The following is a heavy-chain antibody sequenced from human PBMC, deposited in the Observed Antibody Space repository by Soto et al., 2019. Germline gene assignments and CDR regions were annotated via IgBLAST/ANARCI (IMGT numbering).Heavy chain of an antibody. CDR1: GFTFSSYW. D-gene: IGHD2-2*01. CDR3: ARVAVSRVWDY. Sequence: HPGGSLRLSCAASGFTFSSYWMHWVRQAPGKGLVWVSRINSDGSSTSYADSVKGRFTISRDNAKNTLYLQMNSLRAEDTAVYYCARVAVSRVWDYWGQGTLVTVSS. CDR2: INSDGSST. V-gene: IGHV3-74*01. J-gene: IGHJ4*02.